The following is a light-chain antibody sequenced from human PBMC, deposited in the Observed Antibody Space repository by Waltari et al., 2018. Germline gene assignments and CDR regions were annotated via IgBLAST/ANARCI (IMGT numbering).Light chain of an antibody. CDR3: QHNGGSPKIT. CDR2: GAS. Sequence: EIVLTQSPATLSLSPGERATLSCRASQSVSGSELAWYQQNPGQAPWLLIYGASSRATGIPDRFSGSGSGAGFSLTISRLETEDFAVYYCQHNGGSPKITFGGGTKVEIK. V-gene: IGKV3-20*01. J-gene: IGKJ4*01. CDR1: QSVSGSE.